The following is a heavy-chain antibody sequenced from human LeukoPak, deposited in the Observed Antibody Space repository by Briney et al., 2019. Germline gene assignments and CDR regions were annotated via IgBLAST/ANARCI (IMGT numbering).Heavy chain of an antibody. CDR3: ARSRGEEQLLPFDY. V-gene: IGHV3-30-3*01. D-gene: IGHD6-6*01. CDR1: GFTFTSNW. CDR2: ISYDGSNK. Sequence: RAGGSLRLSCTASGFTFTSNWMSWVRQAPGKGLEWVAVISYDGSNKYYADSVKGRFTISRDNSKNTPYLQMNSLRAEDTAVYYCARSRGEEQLLPFDYWGQGTLVTVSS. J-gene: IGHJ4*02.